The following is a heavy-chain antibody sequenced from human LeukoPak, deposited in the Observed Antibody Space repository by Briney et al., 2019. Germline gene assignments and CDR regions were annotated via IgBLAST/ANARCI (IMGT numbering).Heavy chain of an antibody. D-gene: IGHD1-26*01. J-gene: IGHJ5*02. V-gene: IGHV1-46*01. CDR3: ARDNSVGDNAWWFDP. CDR2: INPTGGST. Sequence: GASVKVSCKASGYTFTSYYMHWVRQAPGQGLEWMGLINPTGGSTGYAQKFQGRVTMTRDMSTSTDYMELSSLRSEHTAIYYCARDNSVGDNAWWFDPWGQGTLVTVSS. CDR1: GYTFTSYY.